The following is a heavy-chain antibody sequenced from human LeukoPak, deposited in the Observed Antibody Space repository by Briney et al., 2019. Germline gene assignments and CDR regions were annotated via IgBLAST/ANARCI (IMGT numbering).Heavy chain of an antibody. CDR1: GDSISTSKSY. CDR3: ARDFHSWSRDF. Sequence: SETLSLTCTVSGDSISTSKSYWGWIRQPPLKGLEWIVSIYYTGNTYYNASLKSRVTISVDTAKNQFSLSLTSVTAADTAVYYCARDFHSWSRDFWGQGTLVAVSS. CDR2: IYYTGNT. J-gene: IGHJ4*02. D-gene: IGHD6-13*01. V-gene: IGHV4-39*02.